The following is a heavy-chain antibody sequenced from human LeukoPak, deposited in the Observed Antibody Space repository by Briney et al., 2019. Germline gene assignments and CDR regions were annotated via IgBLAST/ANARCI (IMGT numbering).Heavy chain of an antibody. CDR2: IRYDGRNK. CDR1: GVTLTSYG. J-gene: IGHJ4*02. V-gene: IGHV3-30*02. D-gene: IGHD6-13*01. Sequence: PGGALRLSCAASGVTLTSYGMHWVRHAPGKGLQWEAFIRYDGRNKYYGDSGTGRFTITRDNSKTTLFLQMNSLRPEDTAVYYCAKEKGAPAGLFDSWGQGTLVTVSS. CDR3: AKEKGAPAGLFDS.